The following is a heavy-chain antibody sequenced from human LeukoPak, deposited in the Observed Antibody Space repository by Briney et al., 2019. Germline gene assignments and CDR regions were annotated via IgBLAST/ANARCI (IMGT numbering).Heavy chain of an antibody. Sequence: ASVKVSCKVSGYTLTELSMHWVRQAPGKGLEWMGGFDPEDGETIYAQKFQGRVTMTEDISTDTAYMELSSLRSEDTAVYYCATGNLRGVSNWFDPWGQGTLVTVSS. CDR3: ATGNLRGVSNWFDP. CDR1: GYTLTELS. J-gene: IGHJ5*02. CDR2: FDPEDGET. D-gene: IGHD3-10*01. V-gene: IGHV1-24*01.